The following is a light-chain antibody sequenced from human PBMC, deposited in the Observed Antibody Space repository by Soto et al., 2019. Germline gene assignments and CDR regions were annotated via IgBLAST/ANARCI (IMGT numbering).Light chain of an antibody. J-gene: IGKJ5*01. Sequence: EIVMMQSPATLSVSPGERATLSCRASQSFRGLLAWYQQKPGQAPRLLIYDAYNRATGIPPRFSGSGSGTDFTLTISSLEPEDSAVYYCQQRHMWPITFGQGTRLEIK. V-gene: IGKV3-11*01. CDR3: QQRHMWPIT. CDR2: DAY. CDR1: QSFRGL.